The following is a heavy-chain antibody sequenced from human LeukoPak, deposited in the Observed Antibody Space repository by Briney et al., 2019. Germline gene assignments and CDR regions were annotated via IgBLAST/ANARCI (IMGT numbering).Heavy chain of an antibody. CDR1: GFTFGSYA. V-gene: IGHV3-23*01. CDR2: IGASGADT. CDR3: ARRPRDTSGYYLGAFHA. Sequence: GGSLRLSCEAPGFTFGSYAMTWVRQAPGKGLDWVSVIGASGADTYYADSVKGRFTISRDNAKNTLYLHMSSLRAEDTAVYFCARRPRDTSGYYLGAFHAWGQGTTVTVSS. J-gene: IGHJ3*01. D-gene: IGHD3-22*01.